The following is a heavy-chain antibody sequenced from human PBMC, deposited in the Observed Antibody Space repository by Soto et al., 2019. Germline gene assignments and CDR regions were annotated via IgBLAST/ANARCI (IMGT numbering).Heavy chain of an antibody. D-gene: IGHD2-2*01. J-gene: IGHJ4*02. CDR1: GGTFSSYT. Sequence: SVKVSCKASGGTFSSYTISWVRQAPGQGLEWMGRIIPILGIANYAQKFQGRVTITADKSTSTAYMELSSLRSEDTAVYYCAKVSAAMRGGHDYWGQGTLVTYPQ. CDR3: AKVSAAMRGGHDY. CDR2: IIPILGIA. V-gene: IGHV1-69*02.